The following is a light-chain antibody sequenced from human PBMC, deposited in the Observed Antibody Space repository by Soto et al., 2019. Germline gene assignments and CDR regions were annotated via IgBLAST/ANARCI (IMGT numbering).Light chain of an antibody. Sequence: QSVLTQPASVSGSPGQSITISCTGTSSDVGGYNYVSWYQHHPGKAPKLMIYEVSNRPSGVSNRFSGSKSGNTASLTISGLQAEDEADYYCTSYTSSNSHVFGTGTKVTVL. V-gene: IGLV2-14*01. CDR1: SSDVGGYNY. CDR3: TSYTSSNSHV. CDR2: EVS. J-gene: IGLJ1*01.